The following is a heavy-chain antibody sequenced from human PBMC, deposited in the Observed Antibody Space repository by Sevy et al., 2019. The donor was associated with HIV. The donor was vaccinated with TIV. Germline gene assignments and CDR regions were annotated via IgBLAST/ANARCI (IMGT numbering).Heavy chain of an antibody. V-gene: IGHV3-30*04. D-gene: IGHD4-17*01. Sequence: GGSLRLSCAASGFTFSSYAMHWVRQAPGKGLEWVAVISYDGRNKYYADSVKGRFTISRDNSKNTLYLQMNSLRAEDTAVYYCARDFNDYGDYQYYFDYWGQGTLVTVSS. J-gene: IGHJ4*02. CDR2: ISYDGRNK. CDR1: GFTFSSYA. CDR3: ARDFNDYGDYQYYFDY.